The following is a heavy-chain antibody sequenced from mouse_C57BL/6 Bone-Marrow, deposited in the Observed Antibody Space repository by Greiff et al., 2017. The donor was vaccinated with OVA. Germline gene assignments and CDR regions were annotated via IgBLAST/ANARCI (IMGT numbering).Heavy chain of an antibody. J-gene: IGHJ4*01. Sequence: DVKLVESGGGLVKPGGSLKLSCAASGFTFSSYAMSWVRQTPEKRLEWVATISDGGSYTYYPDNVKGRFTISRDNAKNNLYLQMSHLKSEDTAMYYCARDPLNAMDYWGQGTSVTVSS. V-gene: IGHV5-4*01. CDR3: ARDPLNAMDY. CDR1: GFTFSSYA. CDR2: ISDGGSYT.